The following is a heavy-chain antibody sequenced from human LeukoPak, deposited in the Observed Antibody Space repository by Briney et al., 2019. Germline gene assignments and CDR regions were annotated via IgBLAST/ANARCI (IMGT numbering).Heavy chain of an antibody. CDR2: IYYSGST. Sequence: PSETLSLTCTVSGGSISSYYWSWSRQPPGKGLEWIGYIYYSGSTNYNPSLKSRVTISVDTSKNQFSLKLSSVTAADTAVYYCARRMVRGENENWFDPWGQGTLVTVSS. J-gene: IGHJ5*02. CDR1: GGSISSYY. V-gene: IGHV4-59*08. D-gene: IGHD3-10*01. CDR3: ARRMVRGENENWFDP.